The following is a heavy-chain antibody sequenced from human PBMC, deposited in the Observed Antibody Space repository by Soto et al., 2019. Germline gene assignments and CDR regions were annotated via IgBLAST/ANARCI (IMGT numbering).Heavy chain of an antibody. CDR3: EIVNVPAATVGSFDF. CDR2: INPLKGDT. V-gene: IGHV1-18*01. D-gene: IGHD2-15*01. Sequence: AKVSCKASGDTNSTYGITWVRQAPGQGLEWMGWINPLKGDTNSAARFQDRLTMTTDTSTRTAYMELRSLTSDHTAVYYCEIVNVPAATVGSFDFWCQGTVVTV. CDR1: GDTNSTYG. J-gene: IGHJ3*01.